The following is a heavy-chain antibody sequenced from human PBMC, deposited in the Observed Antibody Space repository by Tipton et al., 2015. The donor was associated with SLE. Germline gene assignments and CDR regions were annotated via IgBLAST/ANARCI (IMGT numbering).Heavy chain of an antibody. J-gene: IGHJ4*02. CDR3: ARGRYSGTYYFDH. D-gene: IGHD1-26*01. V-gene: IGHV4-38-2*02. Sequence: TLSLTCTVSDFSITTGFYWSWIRQSPWKELEWIGSIYHSGSAYYNPSLKSRVTISVDTSKNHFSLNLSSVTAADTAVYFCARGRYSGTYYFDHWGQGTLVTVS. CDR2: IYHSGSA. CDR1: DFSITTGFY.